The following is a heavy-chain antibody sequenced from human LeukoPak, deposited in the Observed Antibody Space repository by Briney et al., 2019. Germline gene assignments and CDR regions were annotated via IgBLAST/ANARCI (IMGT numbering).Heavy chain of an antibody. V-gene: IGHV3-23*01. CDR3: AKKVVVGATSPYSDFQD. CDR2: ISGSGVTT. D-gene: IGHD1-26*01. CDR1: GFTFSGYA. Sequence: GGSLRLSCVASGFTFSGYAMSWVRQATGKGLEWVSAISGSGVTTHYAGSVKGRFSISRDNSKNTLYLQMNSLRAEDTALYYCAKKVVVGATSPYSDFQDWGQGTLVTVSS. J-gene: IGHJ1*01.